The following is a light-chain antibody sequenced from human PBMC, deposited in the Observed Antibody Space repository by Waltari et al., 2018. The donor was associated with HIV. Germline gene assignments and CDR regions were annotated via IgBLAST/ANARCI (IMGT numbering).Light chain of an antibody. V-gene: IGLV1-44*01. J-gene: IGLJ3*02. Sequence: QSVLTQPPSASGTPGQRVTISCSGSSSNIGSNTVNWYQHLPGTAPKLLIYSNNHRPSGVPDRFSGSKSGTSASLAISGLQSEDEADYYCATWDDSPDGPVFGGGTKLTVL. CDR1: SSNIGSNT. CDR2: SNN. CDR3: ATWDDSPDGPV.